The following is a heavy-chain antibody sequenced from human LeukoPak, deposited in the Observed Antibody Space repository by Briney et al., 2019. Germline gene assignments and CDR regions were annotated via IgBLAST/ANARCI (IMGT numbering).Heavy chain of an antibody. J-gene: IGHJ2*01. CDR1: GFTFRSYG. V-gene: IGHV3-30*03. CDR3: ARSGDMGLVMIRYIDL. D-gene: IGHD3-9*01. Sequence: SGRSLRLSCAASGFTFRSYGMHWVRQVPGKGLEWVAVLSYDGTNKHYADSVKGRFTISRDNSKNTLYLQMNSLRVEDTAVYYCARSGDMGLVMIRYIDLWGRGTLVTVSS. CDR2: LSYDGTNK.